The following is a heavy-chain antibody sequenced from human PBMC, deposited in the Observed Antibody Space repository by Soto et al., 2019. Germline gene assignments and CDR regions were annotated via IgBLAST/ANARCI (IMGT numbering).Heavy chain of an antibody. J-gene: IGHJ4*02. CDR2: IYYSGST. V-gene: IGHV4-59*01. CDR3: ARGYSRPFSFDY. D-gene: IGHD6-6*01. Sequence: LSLTCTVSGGSISSYYWSWIRQPPGKGLEWIGYIYYSGSTNYNPSLKSRVTISVDTSKNQFSLKLSSVTAADTAVYYCARGYSRPFSFDYSGQGTLVTVSS. CDR1: GGSISSYY.